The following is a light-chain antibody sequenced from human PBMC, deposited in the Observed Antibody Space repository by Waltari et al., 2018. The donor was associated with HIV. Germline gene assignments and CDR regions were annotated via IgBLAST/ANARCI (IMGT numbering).Light chain of an antibody. Sequence: QSALTQPPSVPGSPGQSITISCTGTRNDVGGFNYVSWYRHHPGKPPKLIIYEVTKRPSGVSDRFSGSKSGNTASLNISGLQAEDEGDYYCSSYTSTSTLVIFGGGTNLTVL. CDR2: EVT. V-gene: IGLV2-14*01. CDR3: SSYTSTSTLVI. J-gene: IGLJ2*01. CDR1: RNDVGGFNY.